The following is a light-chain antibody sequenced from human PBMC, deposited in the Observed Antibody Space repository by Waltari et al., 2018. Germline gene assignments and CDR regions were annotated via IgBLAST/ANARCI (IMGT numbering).Light chain of an antibody. V-gene: IGLV3-27*01. CDR2: KDS. CDR3: YAEADNNLI. CDR1: VLGKKY. J-gene: IGLJ2*01. Sequence: SYELTQPSSVSVSPGQTARITCSGDVLGKKYAWWFQQKVGQAPVLVIYKDSERPSGIPGRFSSSSAGTTVTLTISGAEVEDEADYYCYAEADNNLIFCGGTKLTVL.